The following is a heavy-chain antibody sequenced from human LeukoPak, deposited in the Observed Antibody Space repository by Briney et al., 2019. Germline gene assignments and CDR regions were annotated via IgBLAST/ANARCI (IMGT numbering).Heavy chain of an antibody. CDR1: GYTLTSYG. D-gene: IGHD6-13*01. CDR3: ARSIAAADYNWFDP. V-gene: IGHV1-18*01. Sequence: ASVKVSCKASGYTLTSYGISWVRQAPGQGLXWMGWISAYNGNTNYAQKLQGRVTMTTDTSTSTAYMELRSLRSDDTAVYYCARSIAAADYNWFDPWGQGTLVTVSS. CDR2: ISAYNGNT. J-gene: IGHJ5*02.